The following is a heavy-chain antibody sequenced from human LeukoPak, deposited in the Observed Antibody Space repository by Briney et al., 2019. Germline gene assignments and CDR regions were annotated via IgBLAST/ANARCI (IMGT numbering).Heavy chain of an antibody. J-gene: IGHJ6*03. Sequence: PSETLSLTCAVHGGSFSGYYWSWIRQPPGKGLEWIGEINHSGSTNYNPSLKSRVTISVDTSKNQFSLKLSSVTAADTAVYYCARAGPVPAPTYYYMDVWGKGTTVTVSS. CDR3: ARAGPVPAPTYYYMDV. D-gene: IGHD2-2*01. V-gene: IGHV4-34*01. CDR1: GGSFSGYY. CDR2: INHSGST.